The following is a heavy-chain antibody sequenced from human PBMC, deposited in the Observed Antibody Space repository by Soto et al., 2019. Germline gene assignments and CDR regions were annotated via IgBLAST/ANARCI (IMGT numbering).Heavy chain of an antibody. D-gene: IGHD3-22*01. CDR3: ASSARIGGSGYYPYYYYGMDV. CDR1: GYSFTSYW. CDR2: IYPGDSDT. Sequence: GESLKISCKGSGYSFTSYWIGWVRQMPGKGLEWMGIIYPGDSDTRYSPSFQGQVTISADKSISTAYLQWSSLKASDTAMYYCASSARIGGSGYYPYYYYGMDVWGQGTTVTVSS. V-gene: IGHV5-51*01. J-gene: IGHJ6*02.